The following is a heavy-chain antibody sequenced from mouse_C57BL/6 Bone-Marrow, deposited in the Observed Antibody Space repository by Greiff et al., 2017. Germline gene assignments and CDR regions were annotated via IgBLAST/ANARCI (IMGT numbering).Heavy chain of an antibody. J-gene: IGHJ3*01. D-gene: IGHD2-2*01. CDR2: IYPGDGDT. Sequence: QVQLQQSGPELVKPGASVKISCKASGYAFSSSWMNWVKQRPGKGLEWIGRIYPGDGDTNYNGKFTGKATLTADKSSSTAYMQLSSLTSEDSAVYFCARSLLYGSWFAYWGQGTLVTVSA. CDR3: ARSLLYGSWFAY. V-gene: IGHV1-82*01. CDR1: GYAFSSSW.